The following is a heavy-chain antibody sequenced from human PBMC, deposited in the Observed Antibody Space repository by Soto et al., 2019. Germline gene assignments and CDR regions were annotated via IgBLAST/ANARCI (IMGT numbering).Heavy chain of an antibody. CDR2: INYSGSS. V-gene: IGHV4-59*08. Sequence: SATLSLTCTVSGGSISSYYWSWIRQPPGKGLEWIGYINYSGSSNYNPSFKSRVTISVDTSKNQVSLELSSVTAADTALYYCARRVAGWFDPWGQGALVTVS. J-gene: IGHJ5*02. CDR1: GGSISSYY. CDR3: ARRVAGWFDP.